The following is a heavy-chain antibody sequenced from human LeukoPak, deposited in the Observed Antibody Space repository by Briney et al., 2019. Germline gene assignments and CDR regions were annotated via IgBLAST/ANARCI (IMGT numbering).Heavy chain of an antibody. D-gene: IGHD5/OR15-5a*01. V-gene: IGHV4-39*07. CDR1: GGSISSSSYY. CDR3: ALYEQPQSTVGYFDY. J-gene: IGHJ4*02. Sequence: SETLSLTCTVSGGSISSSSYYWGWIRQRPGKGLEWIGSIYYSGSTNYNPSLKSRVTISVDTSKNQFSLKLSSVTAADTAVYYCALYEQPQSTVGYFDYWGQGTLVTVSS. CDR2: IYYSGST.